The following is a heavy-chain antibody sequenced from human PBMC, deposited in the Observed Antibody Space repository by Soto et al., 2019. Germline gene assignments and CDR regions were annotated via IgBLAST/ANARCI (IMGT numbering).Heavy chain of an antibody. D-gene: IGHD4-17*01. J-gene: IGHJ4*02. CDR2: MNPNSGNT. Sequence: QVQLVQSGAEVKKPGASVKVSCKASGYTFTSYDINWVRQATGQGLEWMGWMNPNSGNTGYAQKFQGSVTMTRNTSISTDYMELSSLRSEDTAVYYCARVDETYGDYPIDYWGQGTLVTVSS. CDR3: ARVDETYGDYPIDY. V-gene: IGHV1-8*01. CDR1: GYTFTSYD.